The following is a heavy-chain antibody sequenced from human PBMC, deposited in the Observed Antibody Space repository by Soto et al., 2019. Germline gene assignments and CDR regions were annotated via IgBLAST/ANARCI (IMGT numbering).Heavy chain of an antibody. V-gene: IGHV1-46*01. D-gene: IGHD3-3*01. J-gene: IGHJ5*02. Sequence: QVQLVQSGAEVKKPGASVKVSCKASGYTFTSYYMHWVRQAPGQGLEWMVIINPSGGSTSYAQKFQGRVTMTRETSTSTVYMELSSLRSEDTAVYYCARGGISVLRFLEWSTAYNWFDPWGQGTLVTVSS. CDR3: ARGGISVLRFLEWSTAYNWFDP. CDR2: INPSGGST. CDR1: GYTFTSYY.